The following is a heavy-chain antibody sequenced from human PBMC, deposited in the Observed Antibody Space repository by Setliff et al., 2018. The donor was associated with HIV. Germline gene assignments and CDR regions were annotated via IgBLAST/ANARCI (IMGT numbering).Heavy chain of an antibody. CDR3: ARTRGYTYGYIDS. Sequence: PSETLSLTCSVSGDSISSGNYLWSWIRQPPGKGLEWIGNIYYSGTTYDNPSLKSRVTISVDTSKNQFSLKLNSVTAADTAVYYCARTRGYTYGYIDSWAQGTLVTVSS. J-gene: IGHJ4*02. V-gene: IGHV4-39*01. CDR1: GDSISSGNYL. D-gene: IGHD5-18*01. CDR2: IYYSGTT.